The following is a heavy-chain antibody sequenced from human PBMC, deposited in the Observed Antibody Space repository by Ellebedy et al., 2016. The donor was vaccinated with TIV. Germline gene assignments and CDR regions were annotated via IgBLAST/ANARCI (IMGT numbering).Heavy chain of an antibody. V-gene: IGHV3-30-3*01. CDR2: ISHDGSHK. CDR1: GLSFFKDA. Sequence: GGSLRLSCAASGLSFFKDAMHWVRQAPGKGLEWVSVISHDGSHKYHADSVKGRFTISSDNSRNTLFLEMKSLRLEDTAVYYCARGLVGANSGMDVWGRGTTVTVSS. J-gene: IGHJ6*02. CDR3: ARGLVGANSGMDV. D-gene: IGHD1-26*01.